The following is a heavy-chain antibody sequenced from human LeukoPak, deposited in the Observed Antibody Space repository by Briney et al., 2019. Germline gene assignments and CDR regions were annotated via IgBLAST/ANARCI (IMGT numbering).Heavy chain of an antibody. CDR3: ARLGTYSGNLFDN. Sequence: PSETLSLTCTVSGGSVSSDSYYWVWVRQPPGKGLEWTGSINYSGTTFYSSSLKSLITLSMDASKNQFSLRLTSVTAADTAVYYCARLGTYSGNLFDNWGQGTLVTVSS. CDR2: INYSGTT. D-gene: IGHD1-26*01. CDR1: GGSVSSDSYY. V-gene: IGHV4-39*01. J-gene: IGHJ4*02.